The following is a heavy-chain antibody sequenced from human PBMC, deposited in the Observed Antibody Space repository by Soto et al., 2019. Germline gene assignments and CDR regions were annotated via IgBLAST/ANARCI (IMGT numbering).Heavy chain of an antibody. CDR2: ISDYNGNT. CDR1: GYTFSSYG. J-gene: IGHJ6*02. V-gene: IGHV1-18*01. Sequence: QVQLVQSGVEVKKAGASVKVSCKASGYTFSSYGISWARQAPGQGLEWMGWISDYNGNTHYAQKFQGRLIMTTDTSRRTAYRVLRGLISDDTAVYFCAGEGYFSGSGTYSPPRYYGMDVWGQGTTVTVSS. CDR3: AGEGYFSGSGTYSPPRYYGMDV. D-gene: IGHD3-10*01.